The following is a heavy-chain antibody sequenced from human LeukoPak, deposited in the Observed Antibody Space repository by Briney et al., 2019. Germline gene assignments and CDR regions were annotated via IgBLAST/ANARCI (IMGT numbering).Heavy chain of an antibody. CDR2: ISGSGGST. CDR3: AKDGFAMYYYYYYMDV. Sequence: GGSLRLSCAASGFTFSSYAMSWVRQAPGKGLEWVSAISGSGGSTYYADSVKGRFTISRDNSKNTLYLQMNSLRAEGTAVYYCAKDGFAMYYYYYYMDVWGKGTTVTVSS. V-gene: IGHV3-23*01. CDR1: GFTFSSYA. J-gene: IGHJ6*03.